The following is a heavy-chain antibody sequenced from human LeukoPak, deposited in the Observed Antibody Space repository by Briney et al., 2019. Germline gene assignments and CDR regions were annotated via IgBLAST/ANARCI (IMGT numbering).Heavy chain of an antibody. CDR1: GYTLTELS. CDR2: FDPEDGET. CDR3: ATQARGYYYY. Sequence: ASVKVSCKVSGYTLTELSMHWVRQARGKGHEWMGGFDPEDGETIYAQKFQGRVTMTEDTSTDTAYMELTSLRSEDTAVYYCATQARGYYYYWGQGTLVTVSS. J-gene: IGHJ4*02. D-gene: IGHD1-26*01. V-gene: IGHV1-24*01.